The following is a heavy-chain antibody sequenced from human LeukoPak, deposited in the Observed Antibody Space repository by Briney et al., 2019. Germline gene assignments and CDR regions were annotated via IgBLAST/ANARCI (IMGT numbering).Heavy chain of an antibody. J-gene: IGHJ4*02. D-gene: IGHD6-19*01. CDR3: TREVSGWSDY. Sequence: GGSLRLSCTASGFTFGDYAMSWFRQAPGKGQGWVGFIRSKAYGGKTEYAASVKGRFTISRDDSKSIAYLQMNSLKTEDTAVYYCTREVSGWSDYWGQGTLVTVSS. CDR1: GFTFGDYA. CDR2: IRSKAYGGKT. V-gene: IGHV3-49*03.